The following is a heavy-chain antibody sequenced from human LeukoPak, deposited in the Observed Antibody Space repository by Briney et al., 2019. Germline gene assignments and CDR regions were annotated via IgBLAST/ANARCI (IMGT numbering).Heavy chain of an antibody. Sequence: PGGSLRLSCAASGFTFSSYGTSWVRQAPGKGLEWVSAISGSGGSTYYADSVKGRFTISRDNSKNTLYLQMNSLRAEDTAIYYCAKANLGSSSYFDYWGQGTLVTVSS. CDR1: GFTFSSYG. CDR3: AKANLGSSSYFDY. J-gene: IGHJ4*02. CDR2: ISGSGGST. D-gene: IGHD6-13*01. V-gene: IGHV3-23*01.